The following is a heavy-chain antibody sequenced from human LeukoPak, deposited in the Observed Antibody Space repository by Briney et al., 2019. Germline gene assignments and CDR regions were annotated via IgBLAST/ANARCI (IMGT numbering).Heavy chain of an antibody. Sequence: GESLRHSCAASGFTVSNNYMCWVRQAPGKRLGWVSLISGGSTTYYADSVKGRFTISRDNSKSSLYLQMNSLRAEDTAVYYCAELGITMIGGVWGKGTTVTISS. CDR2: ISGGSTT. J-gene: IGHJ6*04. D-gene: IGHD3-10*02. CDR1: GFTVSNNY. V-gene: IGHV3-66*01. CDR3: AELGITMIGGV.